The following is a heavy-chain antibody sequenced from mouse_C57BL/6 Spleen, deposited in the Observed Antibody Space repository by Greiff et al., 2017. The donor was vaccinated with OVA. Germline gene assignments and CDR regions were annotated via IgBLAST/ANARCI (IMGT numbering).Heavy chain of an antibody. CDR1: GYTFTSYW. CDR2: IDPSDSET. J-gene: IGHJ1*03. CDR3: ARSGDMRYFDV. D-gene: IGHD3-3*01. V-gene: IGHV1-52*01. Sequence: QVQLQQPGAELVRPGSSVKLSCKASGYTFTSYWMHWVKQRPIQGLEWLGTIDPSDSETHYNQKFKDKATLTVDKSSSTAYMQLSSLTSEDSAVYYCARSGDMRYFDVWGTGTTVTVSS.